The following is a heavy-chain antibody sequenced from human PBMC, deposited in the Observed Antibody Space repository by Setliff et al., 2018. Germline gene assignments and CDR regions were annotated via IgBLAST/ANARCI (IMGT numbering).Heavy chain of an antibody. V-gene: IGHV7-4-1*02. J-gene: IGHJ6*03. CDR2: IYTSGGTNYNP. D-gene: IGHD4-4*01. CDR3: ARASRFGTTVWKGDYYMDV. Sequence: CTVSGDSMNDNHWTWMRQPPGKGLEWIGYIYTSGGTNYNPSYAQDFTGRLVFSLDTSVSTAYLQISSLKAEDSAVYYCARASRFGTTVWKGDYYMDVWGKGTTVTVSS. CDR1: GDSMNDNH.